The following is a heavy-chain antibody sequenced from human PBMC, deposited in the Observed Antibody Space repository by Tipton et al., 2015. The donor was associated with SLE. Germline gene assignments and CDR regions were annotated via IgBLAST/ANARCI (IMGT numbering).Heavy chain of an antibody. J-gene: IGHJ4*02. CDR3: ARDQRTVAGRGYFDY. V-gene: IGHV4-61*02. D-gene: IGHD6-19*01. CDR2: IYTSGST. CDR1: GGSVSSTTYY. Sequence: TLSLTCTVSGGSVSSTTYYWSWIRQPAGKGLEWIGRIYTSGSTSYNPPLKSRVTISVNTSKNQFSLKLSSVTAADTAEYYCARDQRTVAGRGYFDYWGQGTLVTFSS.